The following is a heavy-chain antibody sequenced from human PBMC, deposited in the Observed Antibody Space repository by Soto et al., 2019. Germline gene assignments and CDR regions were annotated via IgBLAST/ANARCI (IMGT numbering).Heavy chain of an antibody. Sequence: PGGSLRLSCAASGFTFSSYWMSWVRQAPGKGLEWVSSISSSSYIYYADSVKGRFTISRDNAKNSLYLQMNSLRAEDTAVYYCARDRGTYGDSDYWGQGTLVTVSS. V-gene: IGHV3-21*01. CDR1: GFTFSSYW. J-gene: IGHJ4*02. CDR3: ARDRGTYGDSDY. D-gene: IGHD4-17*01. CDR2: ISSSSYI.